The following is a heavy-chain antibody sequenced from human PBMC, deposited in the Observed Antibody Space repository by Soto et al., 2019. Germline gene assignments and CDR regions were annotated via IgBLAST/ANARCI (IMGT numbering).Heavy chain of an antibody. J-gene: IGHJ5*02. Sequence: ASVKVSCKASGGTFSSYAINWVRQATGQGLEWMGWMNPNSGNTGYAQKFQGRVTMTRNTSISTAYMELSSLRSEDTAVYYCARAPYSSGWYNWFDPWGQGTLVTVSS. V-gene: IGHV1-8*02. D-gene: IGHD6-19*01. CDR1: GGTFSSYA. CDR2: MNPNSGNT. CDR3: ARAPYSSGWYNWFDP.